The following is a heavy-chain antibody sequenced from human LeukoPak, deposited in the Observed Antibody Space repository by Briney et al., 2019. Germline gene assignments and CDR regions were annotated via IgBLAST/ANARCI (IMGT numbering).Heavy chain of an antibody. CDR3: ARDRGSVTLDY. CDR2: ISYDGSNK. Sequence: PGRSLRLSCAASGFTSSSYAMHWVRQAPGKGLEWVAVISYDGSNKYYADSVKGRFTISRDNSKNTLYLQMNSLRAEDTAVYYCARDRGSVTLDYWGQGTLVTVSS. V-gene: IGHV3-30*04. J-gene: IGHJ4*02. CDR1: GFTSSSYA. D-gene: IGHD4-17*01.